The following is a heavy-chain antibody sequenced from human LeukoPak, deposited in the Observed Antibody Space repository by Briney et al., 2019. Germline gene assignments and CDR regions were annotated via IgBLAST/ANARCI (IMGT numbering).Heavy chain of an antibody. Sequence: GGSVSLLCAASGFTFSTYWVQWVRQATGKGLVWFSRIKGGGNTPEYADYVKGQFTISRDNAKNTVDLQINSLRAEDTAVYYCTRGCVPSDISMNWGQGTMVTVSS. D-gene: IGHD3-22*01. J-gene: IGHJ3*01. CDR3: TRGCVPSDISMN. CDR1: GFTFSTYW. V-gene: IGHV3-74*01. CDR2: IKGGGNTP.